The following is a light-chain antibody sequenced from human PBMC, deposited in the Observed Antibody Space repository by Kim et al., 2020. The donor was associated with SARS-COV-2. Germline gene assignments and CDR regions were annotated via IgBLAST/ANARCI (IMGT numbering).Light chain of an antibody. V-gene: IGLV10-54*01. Sequence: QTATLTCTGNNNNVGNQGAAWLQQHQGHPPKLLSYRNNNRPSGISERLSASRAGNTAYLTITGLQPGDEADYYCSAWDSSLSAWVIGGGTQLTVL. CDR1: NNNVGNQG. CDR2: RNN. J-gene: IGLJ3*02. CDR3: SAWDSSLSAWV.